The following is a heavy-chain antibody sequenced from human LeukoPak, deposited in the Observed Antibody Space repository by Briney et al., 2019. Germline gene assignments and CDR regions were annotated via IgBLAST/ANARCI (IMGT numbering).Heavy chain of an antibody. V-gene: IGHV3-30*04. Sequence: PGGSLRLSCAASGFTFSSYDMHWVRQAPGKGLEWVAAISYDGSNKYYADSVKGRFTISRDNSKNTLYLQMNSLRAEDTAVYYCARGLGEMATNYYYMDVWGKGTTVTVSS. CDR2: ISYDGSNK. D-gene: IGHD5-24*01. CDR1: GFTFSSYD. J-gene: IGHJ6*03. CDR3: ARGLGEMATNYYYMDV.